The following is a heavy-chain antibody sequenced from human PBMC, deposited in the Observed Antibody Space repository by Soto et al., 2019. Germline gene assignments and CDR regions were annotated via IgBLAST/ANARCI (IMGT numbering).Heavy chain of an antibody. V-gene: IGHV1-2*02. Sequence: ASVKVSCKASGYTFIDYFFHWVLQAPGQGREWMGWINPNTGGTSYAHNFQGRVTMTRDTSISTVSVELNSLRAEDTAVYYCAKDPLRFLEWLPNPYGMDVWGQGTTVTVSS. CDR3: AKDPLRFLEWLPNPYGMDV. CDR1: GYTFIDYF. CDR2: INPNTGGT. J-gene: IGHJ6*02. D-gene: IGHD3-3*01.